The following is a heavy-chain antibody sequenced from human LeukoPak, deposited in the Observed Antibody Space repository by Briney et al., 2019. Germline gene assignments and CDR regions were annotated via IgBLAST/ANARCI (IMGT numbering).Heavy chain of an antibody. J-gene: IGHJ4*02. CDR1: GYSFSAYY. V-gene: IGHV1-46*01. Sequence: ASVKVSCKASGYSFSAYYMHWVRQAAGQGLDWMGVINPSGGSTSYALKFQDRVTVSRDTFTSTVYMELSSLRSDDTAVYFCATSGSYHKYYFDYWGQGTLVTVSS. CDR2: INPSGGST. CDR3: ATSGSYHKYYFDY. D-gene: IGHD1-26*01.